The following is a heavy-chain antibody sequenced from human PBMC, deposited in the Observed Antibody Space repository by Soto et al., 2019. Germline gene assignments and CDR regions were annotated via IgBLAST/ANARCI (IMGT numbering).Heavy chain of an antibody. J-gene: IGHJ6*02. Sequence: QVQLQESGPGLVKPSQTLSLTCTVSGGSISSGGHYWSWIRQHPGKGLEWIGYIYYSGSTYYNPSLKSRVTISVDTSKNQFSLKLSSVTAADTAVYYCARDQSHPDHCYYGMDVWGQGTTVTVSS. V-gene: IGHV4-31*03. CDR3: ARDQSHPDHCYYGMDV. CDR2: IYYSGST. CDR1: GGSISSGGHY.